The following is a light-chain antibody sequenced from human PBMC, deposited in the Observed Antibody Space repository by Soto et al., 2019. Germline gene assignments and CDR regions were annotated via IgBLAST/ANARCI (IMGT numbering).Light chain of an antibody. CDR2: AAS. Sequence: IQVTQSPSSLSASVGDRVTITCRTSQGIRSALGWYQQKPGKAPKRLIYAASSLQSGVPSRFSGSGSGTEFTLTISSLQPEDFATYYCLQHNSYPRTFGQGTKVDI. CDR1: QGIRSA. V-gene: IGKV1-17*01. J-gene: IGKJ1*01. CDR3: LQHNSYPRT.